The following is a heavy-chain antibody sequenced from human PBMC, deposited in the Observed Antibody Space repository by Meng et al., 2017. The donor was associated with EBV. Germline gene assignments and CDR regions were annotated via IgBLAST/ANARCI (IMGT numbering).Heavy chain of an antibody. J-gene: IGHJ4*02. Sequence: QGQVEQSGAKVKRPGSSVKISCKTSGGPFDSDAVSWVRQGPGQGLEWLGGLIPMSGAPHYAQKFQDRVTITADEYTRTHYMELSSLRSDDTAMYYCASESGRGFTPDFWGQGTLVTVSS. V-gene: IGHV1-69*01. D-gene: IGHD3-10*01. CDR3: ASESGRGFTPDF. CDR1: GGPFDSDA. CDR2: LIPMSGAP.